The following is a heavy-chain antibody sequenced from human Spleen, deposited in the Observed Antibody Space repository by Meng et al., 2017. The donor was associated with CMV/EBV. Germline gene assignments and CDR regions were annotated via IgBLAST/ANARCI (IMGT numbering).Heavy chain of an antibody. CDR1: GFTFSSYW. J-gene: IGHJ4*02. CDR2: ISSSGNNI. CDR3: ARGSGSYWYFDD. Sequence: GGSLRLSCAASGFTFSSYWMSWVRQAPGKGLEWVAYISSSGNNIYYGDSVKGRFTISRDNAENSLYLQMNSLRAEDTAVYHCARGSGSYWYFDDWGQGTLVTVSS. D-gene: IGHD1-26*01. V-gene: IGHV3-48*04.